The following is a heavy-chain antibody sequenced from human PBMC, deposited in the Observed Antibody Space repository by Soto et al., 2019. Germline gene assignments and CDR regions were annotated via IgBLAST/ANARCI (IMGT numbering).Heavy chain of an antibody. D-gene: IGHD3-10*01. CDR2: IIPFHGVT. CDR3: TRDWEITVSTWSFGGF. CDR1: GGTFSPYT. V-gene: IGHV1-69*08. J-gene: IGHJ4*02. Sequence: QVQLVQSGAEVKKPGSSVKVSCKASGGTFSPYTINWMRQAPGQGLEWMGRIIPFHGVTNYAQKFQARVTITADKSTSTAYMELSGLRCEDTAMYYCTRDWEITVSTWSFGGFWGRGTLVTVSS.